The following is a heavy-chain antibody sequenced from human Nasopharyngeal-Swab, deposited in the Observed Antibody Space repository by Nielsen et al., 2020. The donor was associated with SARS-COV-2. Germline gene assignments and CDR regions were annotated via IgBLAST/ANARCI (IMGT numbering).Heavy chain of an antibody. CDR2: ISYDGSNK. Sequence: GGSLRLSCAASGFTFSSYGMHWVRQAPGKGLEWVAVISYDGSNKYYADSVKGRFTISRDNSKNTLYLQMNSLRAEDTAVYYCAKDRNTMIVVVITGQGAFDIWGQGTMVTVSS. V-gene: IGHV3-30*18. CDR3: AKDRNTMIVVVITGQGAFDI. J-gene: IGHJ3*02. D-gene: IGHD3-22*01. CDR1: GFTFSSYG.